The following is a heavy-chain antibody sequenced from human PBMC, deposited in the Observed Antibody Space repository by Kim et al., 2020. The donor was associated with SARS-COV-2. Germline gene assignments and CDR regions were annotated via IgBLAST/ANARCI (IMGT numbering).Heavy chain of an antibody. CDR3: AKDRVEVVAATLPYY. J-gene: IGHJ4*02. V-gene: IGHV3-30*18. D-gene: IGHD2-15*01. CDR1: GFTFNSYG. Sequence: GGSLRLSCAASGFTFNSYGMHWVRQAPGKGLEWVAVISYDGSNKYYADSVKGRFTISRDNSKNTLYLQMNSLRAEDTAVYYCAKDRVEVVAATLPYYWGQGTLITVSS. CDR2: ISYDGSNK.